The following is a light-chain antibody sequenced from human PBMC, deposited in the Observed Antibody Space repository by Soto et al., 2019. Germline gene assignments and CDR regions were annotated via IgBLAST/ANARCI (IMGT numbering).Light chain of an antibody. Sequence: IVLTQSPATLSLSPGERATLSCRASQSVSSYLAWYQQKPGQAPRLLIYDASNRATGIPARFSGIGSGTDFTLTISSLEPEDFAVYDCQPRSNWLTFGGGTKVDIK. CDR3: QPRSNWLT. V-gene: IGKV3-11*01. CDR1: QSVSSY. CDR2: DAS. J-gene: IGKJ4*01.